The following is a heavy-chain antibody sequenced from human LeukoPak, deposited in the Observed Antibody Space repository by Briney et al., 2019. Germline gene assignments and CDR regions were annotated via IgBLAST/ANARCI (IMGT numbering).Heavy chain of an antibody. Sequence: SETLSLTCTVSGGSISSFYWSWIRQPAGKGLEWIGRIYTSGSTTYNPSLKSRVTMSVDTSNNQFSLKLSSVTAADTAVYYCARSVRGSPHFDYWGQGTLVTVSS. CDR2: IYTSGST. J-gene: IGHJ4*02. CDR3: ARSVRGSPHFDY. CDR1: GGSISSFY. V-gene: IGHV4-4*07.